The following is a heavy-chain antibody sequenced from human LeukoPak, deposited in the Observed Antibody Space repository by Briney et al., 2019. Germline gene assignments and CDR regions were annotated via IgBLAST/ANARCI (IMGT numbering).Heavy chain of an antibody. CDR3: ARGDIVVVPAAPGINAFDI. V-gene: IGHV3-30-3*01. CDR1: GITFSNSA. Sequence: GGSLRLSCVPSGITFSNSALSWVRQAPGKGLEWVAVISYDGSNKYYADSVKGRFTTSRDNSKNTLYLQMNSLRAEDTAVYYCARGDIVVVPAAPGINAFDIWGQGTMVTVSS. J-gene: IGHJ3*02. CDR2: ISYDGSNK. D-gene: IGHD2-2*01.